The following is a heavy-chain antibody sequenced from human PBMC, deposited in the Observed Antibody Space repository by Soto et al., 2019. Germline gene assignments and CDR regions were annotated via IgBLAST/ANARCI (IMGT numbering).Heavy chain of an antibody. CDR1: GGSMTNYY. J-gene: IGHJ4*02. Sequence: QVQLQESGPRLVKPSETLSLTCTVSGGSMTNYYWAWIRQPAGKGLEWIGRIFGIGYTNYNPFLKSRVILSVDTSKSQFYLKLTSVTAADTAVYYCVREGDYSDNNGYTLFDYWGQGTLVSVSS. CDR2: IFGIGYT. CDR3: VREGDYSDNNGYTLFDY. V-gene: IGHV4-4*07. D-gene: IGHD3-22*01.